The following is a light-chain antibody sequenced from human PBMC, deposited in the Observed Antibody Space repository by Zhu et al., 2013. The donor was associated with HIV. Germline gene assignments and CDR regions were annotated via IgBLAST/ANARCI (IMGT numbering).Light chain of an antibody. Sequence: EIVLTQSPGTLSLSPGERGTLSCRASQSVSSSYLAWYQQKPGQAPRLLIYGASNRATGVPDRFTGSGSGLHFSLTISRLEPEDFAVYYCQQYGTSPRTFGQGTKVEIK. CDR1: QSVSSSY. J-gene: IGKJ1*01. CDR2: GAS. CDR3: QQYGTSPRT. V-gene: IGKV3-20*01.